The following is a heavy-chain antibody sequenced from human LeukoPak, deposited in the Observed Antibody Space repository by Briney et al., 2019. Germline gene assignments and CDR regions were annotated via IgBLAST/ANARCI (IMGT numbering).Heavy chain of an antibody. CDR3: ARDYSSSWLN. CDR2: IYSGGST. D-gene: IGHD6-13*01. J-gene: IGHJ4*02. CDR1: GFIVSGDF. V-gene: IGHV3-53*01. Sequence: GGSLRLSCAASGFIVSGDFMSWVRQAPGKGLEWVSIIYSGGSTYYADSVKGRFTISRDNSKNTLYLQMNSLRAEDTAVYYCARDYSSSWLNWGQGTLVTVSS.